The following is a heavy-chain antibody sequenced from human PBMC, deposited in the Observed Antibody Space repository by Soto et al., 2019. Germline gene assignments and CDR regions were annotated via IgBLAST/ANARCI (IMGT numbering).Heavy chain of an antibody. CDR2: IYHSGST. CDR1: GGSISSSNW. J-gene: IGHJ4*02. D-gene: IGHD6-13*01. Sequence: SETLSLTCAVSGGSISSSNWWSWVRQPPGKGLEWIGEIYHSGSTNYNPSLKSRVTISVDRSKNQFSLKLSSVTAADTAVYYCARSYHWEQQLVREIDYWGLGTLVTVSS. CDR3: ARSYHWEQQLVREIDY. V-gene: IGHV4-4*02.